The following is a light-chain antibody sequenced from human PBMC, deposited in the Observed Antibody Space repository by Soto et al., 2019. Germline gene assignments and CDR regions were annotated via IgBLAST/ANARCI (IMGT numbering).Light chain of an antibody. V-gene: IGKV1-5*03. CDR2: KAS. Sequence: DIHMTESRSTLSGSVGDRVTITCVASQTISSWLAWYQQKPGKAPKLLIYKASTLKSGVPSRFSGSGYGTDFNLTISCLQPEDFATYYCQQYYSYPFTFGQGTRLEIK. CDR1: QTISSW. J-gene: IGKJ5*01. CDR3: QQYYSYPFT.